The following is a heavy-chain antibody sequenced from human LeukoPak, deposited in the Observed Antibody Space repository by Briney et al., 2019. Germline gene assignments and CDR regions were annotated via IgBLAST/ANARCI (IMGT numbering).Heavy chain of an antibody. J-gene: IGHJ4*02. CDR2: IYYSGST. V-gene: IGHV4-39*01. D-gene: IGHD3-3*01. CDR3: ARHYLGWLADYDFWSGYSTPVDY. Sequence: WVRQAPGKGLEWIGSIYYSGSTYYNPSLKSRVTISVDTSKNQFSLKLSSVTAADTAVYYCARHYLGWLADYDFWSGYSTPVDYWGQGTLVTVSS.